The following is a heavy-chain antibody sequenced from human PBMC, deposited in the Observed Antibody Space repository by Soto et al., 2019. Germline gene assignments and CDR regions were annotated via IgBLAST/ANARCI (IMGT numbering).Heavy chain of an antibody. J-gene: IGHJ4*02. Sequence: PGGSLRLSCAASGFIFSSYALSWVRQAPGKGLEWVSAISGSGTTTYYADSVKGRFTFSRDNSKNMLYLQMNSLRAEDTAVYYCANTHRGWHPPFASWGQGILVPVSP. CDR1: GFIFSSYA. CDR2: ISGSGTTT. V-gene: IGHV3-23*01. D-gene: IGHD6-19*01. CDR3: ANTHRGWHPPFAS.